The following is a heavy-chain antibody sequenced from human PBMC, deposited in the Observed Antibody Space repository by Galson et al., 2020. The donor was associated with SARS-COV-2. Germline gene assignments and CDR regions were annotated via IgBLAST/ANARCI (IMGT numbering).Heavy chain of an antibody. CDR3: ARGDMRNDYFDY. D-gene: IGHD3-16*01. J-gene: IGHJ4*02. V-gene: IGHV3-74*01. CDR1: GFTFSSYC. Sequence: GGSLRPSCAAYGFTFSSYCMHWVRQAPGKELVWVSRLYSDRNSTSYADPVKGRFTISGDNAKNTLYLQMNSLRAEDTAVYYCARGDMRNDYFDYWGQGTLVTVSS. CDR2: LYSDRNST.